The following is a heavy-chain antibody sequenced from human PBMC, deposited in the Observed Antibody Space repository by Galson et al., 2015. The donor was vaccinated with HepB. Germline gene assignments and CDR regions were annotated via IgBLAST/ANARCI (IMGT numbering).Heavy chain of an antibody. V-gene: IGHV3-30-3*01. Sequence: SLRLSCAASGFTFSSYAMHWVRQAPGKGLEWVAVISYDGSNKYYADSVKGRFTISRDNSKNTLYLQMNSLRAEDTAVYYCARGRASSSWYGDWFDPWGQGTLVTVSS. CDR2: ISYDGSNK. CDR3: ARGRASSSWYGDWFDP. D-gene: IGHD6-13*01. CDR1: GFTFSSYA. J-gene: IGHJ5*02.